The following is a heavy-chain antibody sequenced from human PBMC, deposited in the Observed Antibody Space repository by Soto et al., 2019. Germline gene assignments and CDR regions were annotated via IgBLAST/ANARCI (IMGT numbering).Heavy chain of an antibody. CDR3: ARQPATTYGSAGPPDV. CDR1: GGSISRSSYY. D-gene: IGHD3-10*01. V-gene: IGHV4-39*01. CDR2: IYYSGST. Sequence: SETLSLTCTVSGGSISRSSYYWGWIRQPPGKGLEWIGSIYYSGSTYYNPSLKRRVTISVDTSKNQFSLKLSSVTAADTAVYYCARQPATTYGSAGPPDVWGQGTTVT. J-gene: IGHJ6*02.